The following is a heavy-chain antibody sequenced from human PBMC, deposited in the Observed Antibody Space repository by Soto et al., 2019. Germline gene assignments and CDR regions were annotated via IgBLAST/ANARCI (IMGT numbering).Heavy chain of an antibody. D-gene: IGHD3-9*01. CDR2: IDPSDSYT. J-gene: IGHJ5*02. Sequence: RGESLKISCKGSGYSFTSYWISWVRQMPGKGLEWMGRIDPSDSYTNYSPSFQGHVTISADKSISTAYLQWSSLKASDTAMYYCARHYDILTGYSNRATFDPWGQGTLVTVSS. CDR1: GYSFTSYW. CDR3: ARHYDILTGYSNRATFDP. V-gene: IGHV5-10-1*01.